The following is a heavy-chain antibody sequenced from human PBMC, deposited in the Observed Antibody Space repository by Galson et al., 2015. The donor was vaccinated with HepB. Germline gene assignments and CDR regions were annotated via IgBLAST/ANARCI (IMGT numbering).Heavy chain of an antibody. CDR1: GFTFSSFW. CDR2: IKQDGGEM. D-gene: IGHD3-10*01. CDR3: ARVVNYYGPGSLDY. V-gene: IGHV3-7*03. J-gene: IGHJ4*02. Sequence: SLRLSCAASGFTFSSFWMTWIRQAPGKGLEWVANIKQDGGEMLYVDSVKGRFTISRDNAKNSLYLQVNSLRAEDTAVYYCARVVNYYGPGSLDYWGQGTLVTVSS.